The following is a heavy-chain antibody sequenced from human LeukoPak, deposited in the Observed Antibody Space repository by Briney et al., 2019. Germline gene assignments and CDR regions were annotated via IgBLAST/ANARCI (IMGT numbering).Heavy chain of an antibody. D-gene: IGHD1-1*01. CDR1: GYTFSTCD. Sequence: ASVKVSCKASGYTFSTCDIISGRQATGQGLEWIGWMNPNSGNTGFAHKFQGRVTMTRDTSINTAYMELSSLRSEDTAVYYCTRVLGSISLCGQGTLVTVSS. CDR3: TRVLGSISL. V-gene: IGHV1-8*01. CDR2: MNPNSGNT. J-gene: IGHJ4*02.